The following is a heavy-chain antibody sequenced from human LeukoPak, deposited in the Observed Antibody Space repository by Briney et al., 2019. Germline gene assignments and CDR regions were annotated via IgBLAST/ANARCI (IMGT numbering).Heavy chain of an antibody. V-gene: IGHV4-34*01. Sequence: SETLSLTCTVSGGSISSYYWSWIRQPPGKGLEWIGEINHSGSTNYNPSLKSRVTISVDTSKNQFSLKLSSVTAADTAVYYCAPKMGMYGAFDIWGQGTMVTVSS. J-gene: IGHJ3*02. CDR2: INHSGST. CDR1: GGSISSYY. D-gene: IGHD5-24*01. CDR3: APKMGMYGAFDI.